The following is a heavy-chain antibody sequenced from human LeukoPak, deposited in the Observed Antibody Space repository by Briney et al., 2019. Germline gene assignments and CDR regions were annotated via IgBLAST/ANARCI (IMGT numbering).Heavy chain of an antibody. D-gene: IGHD5-18*01. CDR3: ARDRRVQLWSPAGFDY. J-gene: IGHJ4*02. Sequence: PGGSLRLSCAASGFTFNTYTMNWVRQAPGKGLEWVSSISSSSVYIYYADSVKGRFTISRDNAKNSLYLQMNSLRAEDTAVYYCARDRRVQLWSPAGFDYWGQGTLVTASS. CDR1: GFTFNTYT. V-gene: IGHV3-21*01. CDR2: ISSSSVYI.